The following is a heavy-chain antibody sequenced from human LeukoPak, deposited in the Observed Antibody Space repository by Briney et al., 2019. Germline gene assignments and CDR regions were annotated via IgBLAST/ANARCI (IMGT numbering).Heavy chain of an antibody. CDR2: ISSSGSAI. V-gene: IGHV3-48*02. J-gene: IGHJ5*02. D-gene: IGHD2-15*01. Sequence: PGGSLRLSCAASGFTFSSYSMNWVRQAPGKGLEWISYISSSGSAIYYADSVKGRFTLSRDNAKNSLYLQMNSLRDEDTAVYYCARAPGGYCSGSTCYSGWFDPWGQGTLVTASS. CDR3: ARAPGGYCSGSTCYSGWFDP. CDR1: GFTFSSYS.